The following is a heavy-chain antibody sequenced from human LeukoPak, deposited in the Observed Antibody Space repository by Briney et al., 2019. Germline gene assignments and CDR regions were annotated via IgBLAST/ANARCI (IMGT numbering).Heavy chain of an antibody. V-gene: IGHV3-33*01. D-gene: IGHD2-2*01. CDR2: IWYDGSNK. CDR1: GFTFSSYG. CDR3: ARDDRDAVVPANDAFDI. Sequence: GGSLRLSCAASGFTFSSYGMHWVRQAPGKGLEWVAVIWYDGSNKYYAVSVKGRFTISRDNSKNTLYLQMNSLRVEDTAVYYCARDDRDAVVPANDAFDIWGRGTMVTVSS. J-gene: IGHJ3*02.